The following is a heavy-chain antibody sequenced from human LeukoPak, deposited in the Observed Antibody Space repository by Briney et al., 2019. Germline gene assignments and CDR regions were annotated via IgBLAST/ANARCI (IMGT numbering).Heavy chain of an antibody. Sequence: GGSLRLSCAASGFTVSSNYMSWVRQAPGKGLEWVSVIYSGGSTYYADSVKGRFTISRDNSKNTLYLQMDSLRAEDTAVYYCAREVGELAVAGTGWFDPWGQGTLVTVSS. J-gene: IGHJ5*02. CDR3: AREVGELAVAGTGWFDP. CDR2: IYSGGST. D-gene: IGHD6-19*01. V-gene: IGHV3-53*01. CDR1: GFTVSSNY.